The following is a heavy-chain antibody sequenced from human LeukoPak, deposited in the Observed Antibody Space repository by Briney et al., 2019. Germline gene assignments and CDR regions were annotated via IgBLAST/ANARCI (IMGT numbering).Heavy chain of an antibody. CDR1: GYTFTSYA. Sequence: ASVKVSCKVSGYTFTSYAMHWVRQAPGQRLEWMGWINAGNGNTKYSQKFQGRVTITRDTSASTAYMELSSLRSEDTAVYYCARGLVIPDAFDIWGQGTMVTVSS. D-gene: IGHD3-9*01. V-gene: IGHV1-3*01. CDR2: INAGNGNT. CDR3: ARGLVIPDAFDI. J-gene: IGHJ3*02.